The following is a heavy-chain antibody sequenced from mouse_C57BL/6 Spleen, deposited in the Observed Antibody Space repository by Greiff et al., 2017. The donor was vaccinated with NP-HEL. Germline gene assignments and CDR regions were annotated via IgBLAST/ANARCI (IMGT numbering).Heavy chain of an antibody. CDR3: GSDINASYFDY. D-gene: IGHD6-2*01. CDR1: GYTFTSYT. V-gene: IGHV1-4*01. CDR2: INPSSGYT. J-gene: IGHJ2*01. Sequence: QVQLQQSGAELVRPGASVKMSCKASGYTFTSYTMHWVKQRPGQGLEWIGYINPSSGYTKYNQKFKDKATLTADKSSSTAYMQLSSLTSEDAAVNYCGSDINASYFDYWGQGTTLTVSS.